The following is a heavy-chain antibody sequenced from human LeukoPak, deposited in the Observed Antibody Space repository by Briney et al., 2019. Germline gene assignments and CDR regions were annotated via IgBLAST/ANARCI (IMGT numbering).Heavy chain of an antibody. CDR3: ACYSGYDYGGSLFDY. Sequence: GGSLRLSCAASGFTFSSYSMNWVRQAPGKRLEWVSSISSSSSYIYYADSVKGRFTISRDNAKNSLYLQMNSLRAGDTAVYYCACYSGYDYGGSLFDYWGQGTLVTVSS. D-gene: IGHD5-12*01. V-gene: IGHV3-21*01. J-gene: IGHJ4*02. CDR2: ISSSSSYI. CDR1: GFTFSSYS.